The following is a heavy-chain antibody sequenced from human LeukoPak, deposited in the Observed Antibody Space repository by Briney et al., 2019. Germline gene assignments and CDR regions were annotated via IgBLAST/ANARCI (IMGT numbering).Heavy chain of an antibody. CDR2: IYPGDSDT. V-gene: IGHV5-51*01. Sequence: GESLKISCKGSGYDFTTYWIGWVRQMPGKGLEWMGIIYPGDSDTRYSPSFQGQVTISVVKSINTAYLQWSSLKASDTAMYYCARQYYDTTGYTLDYWGQGTLVTVSS. J-gene: IGHJ4*02. CDR3: ARQYYDTTGYTLDY. D-gene: IGHD3-22*01. CDR1: GYDFTTYW.